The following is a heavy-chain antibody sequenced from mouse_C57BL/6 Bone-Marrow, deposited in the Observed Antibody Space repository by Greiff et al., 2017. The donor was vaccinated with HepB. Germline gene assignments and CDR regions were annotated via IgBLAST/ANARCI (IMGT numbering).Heavy chain of an antibody. J-gene: IGHJ2*01. CDR2: IYPGNSDT. D-gene: IGHD2-1*01. V-gene: IGHV1-5*01. CDR3: TRRIYYGNYYFDY. CDR1: GYTFTSYW. Sequence: VQLQQSGTVLARPGASVKMSCKTSGYTFTSYWMHWVKQRPGQGLEWIGAIYPGNSDTSYNQKFKGKAKLTAVTSASTAYMELSSLTNEDSAVYYCTRRIYYGNYYFDYRGQGTTLTVSS.